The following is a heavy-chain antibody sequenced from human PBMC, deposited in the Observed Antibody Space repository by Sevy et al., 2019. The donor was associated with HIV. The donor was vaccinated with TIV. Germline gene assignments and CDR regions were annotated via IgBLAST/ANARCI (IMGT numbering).Heavy chain of an antibody. CDR1: GFTFSNYG. CDR3: AKDLAGPGRRYFDS. J-gene: IGHJ4*02. Sequence: GGSLRLSCAASGFTFSNYGMHWVRQVPGKGLELVTFIRYDGSDKYYAASVKGRFTISRDDSKNTLYLQMDSLRPEDTAIYYCAKDLAGPGRRYFDSWGQGTLVTVSS. V-gene: IGHV3-30*02. CDR2: IRYDGSDK. D-gene: IGHD6-13*01.